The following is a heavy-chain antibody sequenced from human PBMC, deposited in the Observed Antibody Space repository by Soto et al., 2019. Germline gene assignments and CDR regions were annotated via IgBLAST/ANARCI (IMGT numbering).Heavy chain of an antibody. D-gene: IGHD6-19*01. V-gene: IGHV3-30-3*01. CDR1: GFTFSSYA. Sequence: QVQLVESGGGVVQPGRSLRLSCAASGFTFSSYAMHWVRQAPGKGLEWVAVISYDGSNKYYADSVKGRFTISRDNSKNTLYLQMNSLRAEDTAVYYCAGPSIAVADLGYWCQGTLVTVSS. J-gene: IGHJ4*02. CDR2: ISYDGSNK. CDR3: AGPSIAVADLGY.